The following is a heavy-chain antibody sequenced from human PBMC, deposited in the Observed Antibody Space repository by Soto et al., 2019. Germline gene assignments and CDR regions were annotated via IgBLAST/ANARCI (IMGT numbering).Heavy chain of an antibody. V-gene: IGHV1-18*01. CDR3: ARDIWSRYYDILTGFDP. D-gene: IGHD3-9*01. CDR1: GYTFTSYG. Sequence: ASVKVSCKASGYTFTSYGISWVRQAPGQGLEWMGWISAYNGNTNYAQKLQGRVTMTTDTSTSTAYMELRSLRSDDTAVYYCARDIWSRYYDILTGFDPWGQGTLVTVAS. CDR2: ISAYNGNT. J-gene: IGHJ5*02.